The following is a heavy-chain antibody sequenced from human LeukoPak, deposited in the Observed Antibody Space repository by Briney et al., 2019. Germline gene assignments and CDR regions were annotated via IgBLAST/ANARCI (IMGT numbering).Heavy chain of an antibody. CDR2: ISANSGNT. J-gene: IGHJ4*02. CDR3: AREDYYVSRSNNY. D-gene: IGHD3-10*02. CDR1: GYTFTSYD. V-gene: IGHV1-8*03. Sequence: AASVKVSCTASGYTFTSYDMNWVRQATGQGLEWMGGISANSGNTDYAQTFKGRVTITSNTSICTAYMELSSLRSEETAVYNCAREDYYVSRSNNYWGKETRVTVSS.